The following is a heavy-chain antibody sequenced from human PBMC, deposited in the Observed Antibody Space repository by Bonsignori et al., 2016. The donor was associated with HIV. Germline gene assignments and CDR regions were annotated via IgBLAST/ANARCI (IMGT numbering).Heavy chain of an antibody. Sequence: WIRQPPGKGLEWVSAISGSGGSTYYADSVKGRFTISRDNSKNTLYLQMNSLRAEDTAVYYCAKDWAFAGTTFDYWGQGTLVTVSS. CDR2: ISGSGGST. V-gene: IGHV3-23*01. J-gene: IGHJ4*02. D-gene: IGHD1-7*01. CDR3: AKDWAFAGTTFDY.